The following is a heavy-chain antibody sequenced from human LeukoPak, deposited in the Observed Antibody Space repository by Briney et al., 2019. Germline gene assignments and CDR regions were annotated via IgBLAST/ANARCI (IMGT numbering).Heavy chain of an antibody. CDR1: GGSISSYY. V-gene: IGHV4-59*08. Sequence: SETLSLTCTVSGGSISSYYWSWIRQPPGKGLEWIGYIYYSGSTNYNPSLKSRGSISVDTSKNQFSLKLSSVPAADTAVYYRARHKGSCTNSVCYTPRFDPWGQGTLVTVSS. J-gene: IGHJ5*02. CDR2: IYYSGST. CDR3: ARHKGSCTNSVCYTPRFDP. D-gene: IGHD2-8*01.